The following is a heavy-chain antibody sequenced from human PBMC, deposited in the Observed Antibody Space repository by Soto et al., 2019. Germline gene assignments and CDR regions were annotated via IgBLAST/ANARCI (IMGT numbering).Heavy chain of an antibody. CDR2: IYYSGST. Sequence: SETLSLTCTVSGGSISSYYWSWIRQPPGKGLEWIGYIYYSGSTNYNPSLKSRVTISVDTSKNQFSLKLSSVTAADTAVYYCARAPPAVIVPPASGSFYYSDYWGQGTLVTVSS. J-gene: IGHJ4*02. CDR3: ARAPPAVIVPPASGSFYYSDY. D-gene: IGHD2-2*01. V-gene: IGHV4-59*01. CDR1: GGSISSYY.